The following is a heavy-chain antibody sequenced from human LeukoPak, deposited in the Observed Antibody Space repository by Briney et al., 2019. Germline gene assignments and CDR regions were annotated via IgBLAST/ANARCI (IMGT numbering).Heavy chain of an antibody. CDR1: GGSISSYY. V-gene: IGHV4-59*01. Sequence: SETLSLTCTVSGGSISSYYWSWIRQPPGKGPEWIGYIYYSGSTNYNPSLKSRVTISVDTSKNQFSLKLSSVTAADTAVYYCASMWDSRAFDYWGQGTLVTVSS. CDR3: ASMWDSRAFDY. CDR2: IYYSGST. D-gene: IGHD3-22*01. J-gene: IGHJ4*02.